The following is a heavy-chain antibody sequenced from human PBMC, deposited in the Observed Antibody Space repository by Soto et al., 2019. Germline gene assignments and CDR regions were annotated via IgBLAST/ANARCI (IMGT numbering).Heavy chain of an antibody. Sequence: QVQLVQSGAEVKKPGASVKVSSKASGSTFTGHYIHWVRQAPGQGLEWMGWINPISGDTEYAQKFQGRVTMTRDTSISTAYMDPRSLISDDTAVYYCARVRRSPYAMDVWGQGTTVIFSS. CDR3: ARVRRSPYAMDV. CDR1: GSTFTGHY. CDR2: INPISGDT. J-gene: IGHJ6*02. V-gene: IGHV1-2*02. D-gene: IGHD2-2*01.